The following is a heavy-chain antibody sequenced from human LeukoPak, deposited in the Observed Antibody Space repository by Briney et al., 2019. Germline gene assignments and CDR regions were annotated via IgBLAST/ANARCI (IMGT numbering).Heavy chain of an antibody. J-gene: IGHJ4*02. CDR3: AKGSRGNYDY. CDR1: GFTFNSYA. D-gene: IGHD1-26*01. Sequence: QAGGSLRLSCAASGFTFNSYAMDWVRQAPEKGLEWVSSITDSGISTYYADSVKGRFTISRDNSKSTLFLQMNSLRAEDTAVYYCAKGSRGNYDYWGQGTLVTVSS. CDR2: ITDSGIST. V-gene: IGHV3-23*01.